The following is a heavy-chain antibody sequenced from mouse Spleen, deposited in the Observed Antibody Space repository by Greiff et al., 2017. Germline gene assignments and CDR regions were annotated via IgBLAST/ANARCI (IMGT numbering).Heavy chain of an antibody. V-gene: IGHV14-4*01. J-gene: IGHJ2*01. Sequence: EVPVVESGAELVRPGASVKLSCTASGFNIKDDYRNWVKQRPEQGLEWIGWIDPENGDTEYASKFQGKATITADTSSNTAYLQLSSLTSEDPAVYSSTTYYYSSSYYFDYLGQGPTLTVSS. CDR3: TTYYYSSSYYFDY. CDR1: GFNIKDDY. D-gene: IGHD1-1*01. CDR2: IDPENGDT.